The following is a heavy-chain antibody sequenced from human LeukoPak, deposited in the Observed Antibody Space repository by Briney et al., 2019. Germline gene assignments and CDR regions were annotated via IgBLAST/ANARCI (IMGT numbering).Heavy chain of an antibody. D-gene: IGHD5-24*01. CDR1: DYSISTGYY. CDR2: ISHSGYT. CDR3: ARVDGYNQAAY. Sequence: PSETLSLTCTVSDYSISTGYYWVWIRQSPGKGLEWIAGISHSGYTYYSPSLKSRVTISADTSKNQFSLNLSSMTAADMAVYYCARVDGYNQAAYWGQGTLVAVSS. J-gene: IGHJ4*02. V-gene: IGHV4-38-2*02.